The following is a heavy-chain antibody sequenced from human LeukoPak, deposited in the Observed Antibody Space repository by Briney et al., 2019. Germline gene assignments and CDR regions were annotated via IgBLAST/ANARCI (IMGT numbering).Heavy chain of an antibody. V-gene: IGHV4-4*07. J-gene: IGHJ5*02. CDR2: IYTSGST. Sequence: SETLSLTCTVSGGSISSYYWSWIRQPAGKGLEWIGRIYTSGSTNYNPSLKSRVTMSVDTSKNQFSLKLSSVTAADTAVYYCARESVVVVPAAMHNWFDPWGQGTLVTVSS. CDR1: GGSISSYY. D-gene: IGHD2-2*01. CDR3: ARESVVVVPAAMHNWFDP.